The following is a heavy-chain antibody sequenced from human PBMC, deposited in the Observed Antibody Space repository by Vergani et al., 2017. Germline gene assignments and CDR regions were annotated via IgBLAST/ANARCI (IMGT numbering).Heavy chain of an antibody. V-gene: IGHV5-51*01. D-gene: IGHD5-12*01. CDR1: GYSFTSYW. CDR3: AKRRGYEKFLFDY. J-gene: IGHJ4*01. CDR2: IYPGYSDT. Sequence: EVQLVQSGAEVKKPGESLKISCKVSGYSFTSYWIGWVRQMPGKGLEGMVIIYPGYSDTRYSPSFQGKVTISADKSISTAYLQWSSLKASDTAMYYCAKRRGYEKFLFDYWGQGTLVTVSS.